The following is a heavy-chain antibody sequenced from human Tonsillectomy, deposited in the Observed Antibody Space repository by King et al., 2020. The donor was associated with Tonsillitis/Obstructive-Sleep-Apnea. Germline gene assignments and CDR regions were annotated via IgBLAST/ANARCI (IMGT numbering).Heavy chain of an antibody. D-gene: IGHD3-3*01. J-gene: IGHJ5*02. Sequence: VQLVEAGGGFVQPGGSLRRSCAASGFPVSSNYISWGRQAPGKGLEWVSVIYSDGSTYYAEAVKGRFTISSDNSKNKLYLQMNSLRAEDTAVYYCARGFGFDPWGQGTLVTVSS. CDR3: ARGFGFDP. CDR2: IYSDGST. V-gene: IGHV3-66*01. CDR1: GFPVSSNY.